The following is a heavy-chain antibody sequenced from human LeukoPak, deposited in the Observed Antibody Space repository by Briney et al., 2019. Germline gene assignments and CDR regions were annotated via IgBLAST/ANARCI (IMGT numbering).Heavy chain of an antibody. Sequence: GGSLRLSCAASGFTFSDYYMSWIRQAPGKGLEWVSYVSSSGSTIYCADSVKGRFTISRDNAKNSLYLQMNSLRPEDTAVYYCARGRNVEMATTSPLGYWGQGTLVTVSS. CDR3: ARGRNVEMATTSPLGY. CDR2: VSSSGSTI. CDR1: GFTFSDYY. D-gene: IGHD5-24*01. V-gene: IGHV3-11*04. J-gene: IGHJ4*02.